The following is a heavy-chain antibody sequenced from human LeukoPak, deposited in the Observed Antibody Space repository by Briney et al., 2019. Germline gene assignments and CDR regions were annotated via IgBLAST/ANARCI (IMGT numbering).Heavy chain of an antibody. V-gene: IGHV1-2*02. CDR1: GYTLTELS. Sequence: ASVKVSCKVSGYTLTELSMHWVRQAPGQGLEWMGWINPNSGGTNYAQKFQGRVTMTRDTSISTAYMEVSRVRSDDTAMYYCARGSSTRVYYYYYMDVWGKGTTVTVSS. CDR2: INPNSGGT. J-gene: IGHJ6*03. D-gene: IGHD6-6*01. CDR3: ARGSSTRVYYYYYMDV.